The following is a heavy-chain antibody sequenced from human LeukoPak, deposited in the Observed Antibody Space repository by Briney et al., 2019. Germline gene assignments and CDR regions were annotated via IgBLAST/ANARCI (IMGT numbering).Heavy chain of an antibody. J-gene: IGHJ5*02. D-gene: IGHD3-10*01. V-gene: IGHV1-2*02. CDR3: ARARGFGELLLYWFDP. CDR2: INPNSGGT. CDR1: GYTFSDYY. Sequence: ASVKVSCKTSGYTFSDYYIHWIRQAPGQGLEWMGWINPNSGGTNYAQKFQGRVTMTRHTSISTAYMELSRLRSDDTAVYYCARARGFGELLLYWFDPWGQGTLVTVSS.